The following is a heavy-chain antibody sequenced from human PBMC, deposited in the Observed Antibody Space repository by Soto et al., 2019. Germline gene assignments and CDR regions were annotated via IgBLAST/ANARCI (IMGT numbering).Heavy chain of an antibody. J-gene: IGHJ5*02. CDR2: IYYSGST. CDR1: GGSISSYY. D-gene: IGHD2-2*01. CDR3: ARVLGVVPAALGWFDP. V-gene: IGHV4-59*01. Sequence: PSETLSLTCTVSGGSISSYYWSWIRQPPGKGLEWIGYIYYSGSTNYNPSLKSRVTISIDSSRTQFSLKLSSVTAADTAVYYCARVLGVVPAALGWFDPWGQGTLVTVSS.